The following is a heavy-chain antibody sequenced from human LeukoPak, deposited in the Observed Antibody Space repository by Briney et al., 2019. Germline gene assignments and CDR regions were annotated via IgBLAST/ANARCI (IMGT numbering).Heavy chain of an antibody. CDR1: GYTFTGYY. D-gene: IGHD2-2*01. Sequence: ASVKVSCKASGYTFTGYYMHWVRQAPGQGLEWMGWINPNSGGSNYAQNFQGRVTMTRDTPISTAYMELSRLRSDDTAVYYCVREECSSTTCRGNWFDPWGQGTLVTVSS. CDR3: VREECSSTTCRGNWFDP. V-gene: IGHV1-2*02. CDR2: INPNSGGS. J-gene: IGHJ5*02.